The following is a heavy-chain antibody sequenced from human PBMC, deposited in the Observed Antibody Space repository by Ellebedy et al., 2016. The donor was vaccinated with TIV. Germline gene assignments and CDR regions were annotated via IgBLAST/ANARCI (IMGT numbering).Heavy chain of an antibody. V-gene: IGHV3-66*01. J-gene: IGHJ5*02. D-gene: IGHD6-19*01. CDR2: IYSGGAA. Sequence: PAGSLRLSCAVSGFTVITDYMSWVRQAPGKGLEWVSTIYSGGAAYHGDSVKGRFTVSRDSSKNTVYLQMNSLRVEDTALYFCARKRDANGWYVDLWGQGTLVTVSS. CDR3: ARKRDANGWYVDL. CDR1: GFTVITDY.